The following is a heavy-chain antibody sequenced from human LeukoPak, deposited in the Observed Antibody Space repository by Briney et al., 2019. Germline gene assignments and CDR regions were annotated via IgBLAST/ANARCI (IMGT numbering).Heavy chain of an antibody. CDR2: TSNDGDST. V-gene: IGHV3-23*01. D-gene: IGHD3-22*01. Sequence: GGSLRLSCAASGFTFSNYAMSWVRQAPGKGLDWVSTTSNDGDSTYYADSVKGRFTISRDNSKNTLFLQMNSLRAEDTAVYYCAKQVWNSGYYPVDYWGQGTLVTVSS. CDR1: GFTFSNYA. J-gene: IGHJ4*02. CDR3: AKQVWNSGYYPVDY.